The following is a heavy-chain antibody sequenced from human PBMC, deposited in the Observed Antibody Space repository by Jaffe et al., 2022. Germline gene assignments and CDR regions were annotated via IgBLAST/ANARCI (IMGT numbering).Heavy chain of an antibody. V-gene: IGHV4-34*01. J-gene: IGHJ4*02. Sequence: QVQLQQWGAGLLKPSETLSLTCAVYGGSFSGYYWSWIRQPPGKGLEWIGEINHSGSTNYNPSLKSRVTISVDTSKNQFSLKLSSVTAADTAVYYCARDPGDYGDHEGDYWGQGTLVTVSS. CDR2: INHSGST. CDR3: ARDPGDYGDHEGDY. CDR1: GGSFSGYY. D-gene: IGHD4-17*01.